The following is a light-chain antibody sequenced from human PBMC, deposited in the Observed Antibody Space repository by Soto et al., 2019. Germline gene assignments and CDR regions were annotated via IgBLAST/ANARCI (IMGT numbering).Light chain of an antibody. J-gene: IGLJ3*02. Sequence: QSALTQPASVSGSPGQSITISCTGTSSDVGPYNYVSWYQHHPGKAPKLLIYEVTKRPSGVSNRFSGSKSGNTASPTISGLQAEDEADYYCSSYTTSSTLVFGGGTQLTVL. V-gene: IGLV2-14*01. CDR1: SSDVGPYNY. CDR2: EVT. CDR3: SSYTTSSTLV.